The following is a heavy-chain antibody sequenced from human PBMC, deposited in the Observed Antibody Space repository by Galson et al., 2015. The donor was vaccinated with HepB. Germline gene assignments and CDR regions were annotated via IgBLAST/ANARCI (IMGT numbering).Heavy chain of an antibody. CDR2: ISGSGGST. CDR1: GFTFSNYA. D-gene: IGHD2-8*01. V-gene: IGHV3-23*01. J-gene: IGHJ5*02. CDR3: AKERSVSPVYNWFDP. Sequence: SLRLSCAASGFTFSNYAMSWVRQAPGKGLEWVSSISGSGGSTYYADSVKGRFTISRDNSKNTLYLQMNSLTAEDTAEYYCAKERSVSPVYNWFDPWGQGTLVTVSS.